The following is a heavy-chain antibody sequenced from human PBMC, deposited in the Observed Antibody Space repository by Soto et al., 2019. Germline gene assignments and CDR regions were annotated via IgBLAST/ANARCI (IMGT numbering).Heavy chain of an antibody. Sequence: GSLRLSCAASGFTFSSYAMSWVRQAPGKGLEWVSAISGSGGSTYYADSVKGRFTISRDNSKNTLYLQMNSLRAEDTAVYYCAKDGITIFGVVIIGYFDYWGQGTLVTVSS. CDR1: GFTFSSYA. CDR2: ISGSGGST. V-gene: IGHV3-23*01. J-gene: IGHJ4*02. CDR3: AKDGITIFGVVIIGYFDY. D-gene: IGHD3-3*01.